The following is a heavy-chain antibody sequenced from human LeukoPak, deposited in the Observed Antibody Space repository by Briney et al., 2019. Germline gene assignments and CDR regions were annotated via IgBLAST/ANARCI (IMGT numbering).Heavy chain of an antibody. CDR2: ISGSGDST. CDR3: AISGGYWAWAH. CDR1: GFTFSNYW. J-gene: IGHJ4*02. Sequence: GGSLRLSCAASGFTFSNYWMHWVRQDPGKGLEWVSAISGSGDSTYYADSVKGRFTISRDNSKNTFYLQMNSLRADDTAVYYCAISGGYWAWAHWGQGTLVTVSS. D-gene: IGHD1-26*01. V-gene: IGHV3-23*01.